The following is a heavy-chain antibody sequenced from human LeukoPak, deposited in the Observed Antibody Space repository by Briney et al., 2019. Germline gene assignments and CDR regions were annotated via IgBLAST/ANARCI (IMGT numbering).Heavy chain of an antibody. V-gene: IGHV4-4*07. CDR2: IYTSGST. CDR1: GGSISNYY. D-gene: IGHD3-22*01. J-gene: IGHJ4*02. CDR3: ANLHRDSDGYYYEDN. Sequence: ASETLSLTCSVSGGSISNYYWSWIRQPAGKGLEWIGRIYTSGSTKYNPSLKSRVTMSLDKSKNQFSLKLSSVIAADTAVYYCANLHRDSDGYYYEDNWGQGTLVTVSS.